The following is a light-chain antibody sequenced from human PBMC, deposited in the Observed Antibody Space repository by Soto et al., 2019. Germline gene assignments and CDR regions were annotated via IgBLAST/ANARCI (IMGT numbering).Light chain of an antibody. J-gene: IGKJ4*01. CDR3: QQYYETTQT. CDR2: WAP. Sequence: DIVMTHSLDSLAVYLRERATITCKSSQSVFHSPNNKNYLAWYQQRPGQPPKLLISWAPTRESGVPDRFSGSGSGTDFTLTISNLQAEDVADYYCQQYYETTQTFGGRTKVDI. V-gene: IGKV4-1*01. CDR1: QSVFHSPNNKNY.